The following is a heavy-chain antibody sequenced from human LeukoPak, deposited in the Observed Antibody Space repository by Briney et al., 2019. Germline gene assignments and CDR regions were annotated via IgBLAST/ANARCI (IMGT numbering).Heavy chain of an antibody. D-gene: IGHD3-22*01. CDR1: GYTFTSYD. V-gene: IGHV1-8*01. CDR2: MNPNSGNT. J-gene: IGHJ4*02. CDR3: ARGPMGDSSGYYYVNY. Sequence: APVKVSCKASGYTFTSYDINWVRQATGQGLEWMGWMNPNSGNTGYAQKFQGRVTMTRNTSISTAYMELSSLRSEDTAVYYCARGPMGDSSGYYYVNYWGQGTLVTVSS.